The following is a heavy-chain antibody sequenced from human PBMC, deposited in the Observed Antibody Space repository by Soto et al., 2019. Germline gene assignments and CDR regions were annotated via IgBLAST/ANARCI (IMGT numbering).Heavy chain of an antibody. CDR1: GDSVSRNSAA. V-gene: IGHV6-1*01. J-gene: IGHJ6*02. CDR3: AREVPYYDSSGYFSHFYGMDV. Sequence: QVQLQQSGPGLVKPSQTLSLTCAVSGDSVSRNSAAWNWIRQSPSRGLEWLGRTYYRSKWYNDYAVYVKSRISINPDTSKNQFPLQLNSVTPEDTAVYYCAREVPYYDSSGYFSHFYGMDVWGQGTTVTVSS. CDR2: TYYRSKWYN. D-gene: IGHD3-22*01.